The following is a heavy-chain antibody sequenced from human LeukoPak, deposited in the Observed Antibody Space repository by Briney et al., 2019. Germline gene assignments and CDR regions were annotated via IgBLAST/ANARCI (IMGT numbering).Heavy chain of an antibody. CDR1: GFTFSSYG. V-gene: IGHV3-30*03. D-gene: IGHD6-19*01. CDR3: ARKSTSAWLIDY. CDR2: ISYDGSNK. Sequence: GRPLRLSCAASGFTFSSYGMHWVRQAPGKGLEWVAVISYDGSNKYYADSVKGRFTISRDNSKNTLYLQMNSLRAEDTALYYCARKSTSAWLIDYWGQGSLVTVSS. J-gene: IGHJ4*02.